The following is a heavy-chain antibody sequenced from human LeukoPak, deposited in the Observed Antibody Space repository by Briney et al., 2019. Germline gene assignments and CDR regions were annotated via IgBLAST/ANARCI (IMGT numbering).Heavy chain of an antibody. CDR3: ASVRSSASYHDAFDY. V-gene: IGHV1-2*02. Sequence: GASVKVSCKASGYIFTGNYIHWVRQAPGQGLEWMGWINPNSGGTNYAQKFQGRITMTRDTSISTAYMELNRLTSDDTAVYYCASVRSSASYHDAFDYWGQGTQVTVSS. CDR1: GYIFTGNY. J-gene: IGHJ4*02. D-gene: IGHD3-22*01. CDR2: INPNSGGT.